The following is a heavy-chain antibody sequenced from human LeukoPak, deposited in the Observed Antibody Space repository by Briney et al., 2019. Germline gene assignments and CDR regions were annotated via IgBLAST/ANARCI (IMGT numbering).Heavy chain of an antibody. CDR2: IYYSGST. CDR3: AREGVAGTDY. D-gene: IGHD6-19*01. J-gene: IGHJ4*02. Sequence: SETLSLTCTVSGGSISSGDYYWSWIRQPPGKGLEWIGYIYYSGSTNYNPSLKSRVTISVDTSKNQFSLKLSSVTAADTAVYYCAREGVAGTDYWGQGTLVTVSS. CDR1: GGSISSGDYY. V-gene: IGHV4-61*08.